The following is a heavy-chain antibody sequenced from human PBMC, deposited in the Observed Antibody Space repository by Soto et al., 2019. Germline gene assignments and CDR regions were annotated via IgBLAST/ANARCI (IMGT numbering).Heavy chain of an antibody. Sequence: QVQLQESGPRLVKPSETLSLTCTVSGDSVSSNSYYWSWIRQPPGKGLEFIGYIYYSGSTNYNPFLKSRVTISLDTSKNQFSLRPSSVTAADTAVYYCARAWKQPWGGMVVWGPGTTVTVSS. J-gene: IGHJ6*02. V-gene: IGHV4-61*01. CDR1: GDSVSSNSYY. CDR3: ARAWKQPWGGMVV. CDR2: IYYSGST. D-gene: IGHD6-13*01.